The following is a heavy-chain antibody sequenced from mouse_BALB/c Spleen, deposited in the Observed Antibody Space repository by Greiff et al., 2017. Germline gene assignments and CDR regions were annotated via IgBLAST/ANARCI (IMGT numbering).Heavy chain of an antibody. CDR2: IRSKSNNYAT. V-gene: IGHV10-1*02. Sequence: EVQGVESGGGLVQPKGSLKLSCAASGFTFNTYAMNWVRQAPGKGLEWVARIRSKSNNYATYYADSVKDRFTISRDDSQSMLYLQMNNLKTEDTAMYYCVSYGSSPPFAYWGQGTLVTVSA. J-gene: IGHJ3*01. D-gene: IGHD1-1*01. CDR1: GFTFNTYA. CDR3: VSYGSSPPFAY.